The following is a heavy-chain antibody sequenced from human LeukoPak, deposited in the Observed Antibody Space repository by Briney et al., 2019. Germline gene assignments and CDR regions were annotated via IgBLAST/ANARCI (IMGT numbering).Heavy chain of an antibody. V-gene: IGHV4-59*12. CDR2: IYYSGST. CDR1: GGSIRSYY. D-gene: IGHD5-12*01. CDR3: ARDVAGNTFDY. Sequence: SETLSLTCTVSGGSIRSYYWSWIRQPPGKGLEWIGYIYYSGSTNYNPTLKSRVTISVDTAKSQFSLRLTSMTAADTAVYYCARDVAGNTFDYWGQGTLVTVSS. J-gene: IGHJ4*02.